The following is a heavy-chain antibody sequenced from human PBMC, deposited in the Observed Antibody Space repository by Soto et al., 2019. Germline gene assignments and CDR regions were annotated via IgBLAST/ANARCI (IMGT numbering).Heavy chain of an antibody. Sequence: QVQLVESGGGVVQPGRSLRLSCAASGFTFSNYGMHWVRQAPGKGLEWLAVILNDGSQQKYGDSVKGRFTISRDNSKKLLYLQMDSLRVEDTAVYYCARDDGRPDNGLDEWGQGTMVTVSS. CDR1: GFTFSNYG. CDR3: ARDDGRPDNGLDE. CDR2: ILNDGSQQ. D-gene: IGHD2-8*01. J-gene: IGHJ3*01. V-gene: IGHV3-33*05.